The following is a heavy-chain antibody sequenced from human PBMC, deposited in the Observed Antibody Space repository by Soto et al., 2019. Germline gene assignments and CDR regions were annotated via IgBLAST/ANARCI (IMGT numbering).Heavy chain of an antibody. D-gene: IGHD3-16*01. CDR2: INPNSGGT. J-gene: IGHJ6*02. V-gene: IGHV1-2*02. CDR1: GYTFTGYY. Sequence: ASVKVSCKASGYTFTGYYMHWVREAPGQGLEWMGWINPNSGGTNYAQKFQGRVTMTRDTSISTAYMELSRLRSDDTDVYYCARELRSYYYPYGMDVWGQGTRVTVSS. CDR3: ARELRSYYYPYGMDV.